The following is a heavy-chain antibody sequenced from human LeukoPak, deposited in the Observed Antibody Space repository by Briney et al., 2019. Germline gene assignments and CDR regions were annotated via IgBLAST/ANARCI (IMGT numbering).Heavy chain of an antibody. J-gene: IGHJ4*02. CDR3: ATHNYDSGAYNY. Sequence: GGSLRLSCAASGFTFSNYAMSWVLQAPGKGLEWVSTISGGGSSTYYADSVKGRFTISRGNSKNTLYLQMNSLRAEDTAVYCCATHNYDSGAYNYWGQGTLVTVSS. D-gene: IGHD3-22*01. CDR2: ISGGGSST. CDR1: GFTFSNYA. V-gene: IGHV3-23*01.